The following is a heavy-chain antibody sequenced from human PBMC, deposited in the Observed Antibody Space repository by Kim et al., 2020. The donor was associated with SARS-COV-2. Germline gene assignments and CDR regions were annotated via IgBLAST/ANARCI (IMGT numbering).Heavy chain of an antibody. D-gene: IGHD5-18*01. Sequence: GGSLRLSCAASGFTFSNYWVTWVRQAPGKGLEWVANIKLDGSEKYYVDYVKGRFTISRDNAKNSLYLQMNSLRAEDTAVYYCARDRWIQVLGDYYYYGMDVWGQGTTVTVSS. CDR1: GFTFSNYW. CDR3: ARDRWIQVLGDYYYYGMDV. CDR2: IKLDGSEK. V-gene: IGHV3-7*01. J-gene: IGHJ6*02.